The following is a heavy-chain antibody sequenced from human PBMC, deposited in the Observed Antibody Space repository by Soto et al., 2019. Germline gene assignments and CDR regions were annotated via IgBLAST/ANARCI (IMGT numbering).Heavy chain of an antibody. D-gene: IGHD3-22*01. CDR1: GFTFSSYG. V-gene: IGHV3-30*18. CDR2: ISYDGSNK. J-gene: IGHJ4*02. Sequence: AGGSLRLSCAASGFTFSSYGMHWVRQAPGKGLEWVAVISYDGSNKYYADSVKGRFTISRDNSKNTLYLQMNSLRAEDTAVYYCAKGGHYYDSSGYPLGYWGQGTLVTVS. CDR3: AKGGHYYDSSGYPLGY.